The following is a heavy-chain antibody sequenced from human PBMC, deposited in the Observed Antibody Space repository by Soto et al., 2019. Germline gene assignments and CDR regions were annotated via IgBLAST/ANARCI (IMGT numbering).Heavy chain of an antibody. J-gene: IGHJ6*02. V-gene: IGHV5-51*01. CDR2: IYPGDSDT. CDR3: ARLRISPFYYYGMDV. CDR1: GYSFTSYW. Sequence: EVQLVQSGAEVKKPGESLKISCKGSGYSFTSYWIGWVRQMPGKGLEWMGIIYPGDSDTRYSPSFQGQVTISADKSISTAYLQWSSLKASDTAMYYCARLRISPFYYYGMDVWGQGTTVTVSS.